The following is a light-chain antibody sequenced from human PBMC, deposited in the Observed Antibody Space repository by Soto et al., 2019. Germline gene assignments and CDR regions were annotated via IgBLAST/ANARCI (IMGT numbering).Light chain of an antibody. CDR1: QRVRSTY. CDR2: GVS. Sequence: EIALMQSPGTLSLSPGERATLSCRASQRVRSTYLARYQQKPGLAPQLLIFGVSNGATGIPDRISGSGSGTDFTLTISRLEPEDFAVYYCHHHGSSPNFGQGTRLEI. V-gene: IGKV3-20*01. CDR3: HHHGSSPN. J-gene: IGKJ5*01.